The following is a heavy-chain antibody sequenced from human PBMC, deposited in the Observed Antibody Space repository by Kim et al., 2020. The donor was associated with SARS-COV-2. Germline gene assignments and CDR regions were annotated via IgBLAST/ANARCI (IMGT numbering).Heavy chain of an antibody. CDR2: IGSSSTYI. V-gene: IGHV3-21*01. CDR1: GFTFSRYS. J-gene: IGHJ3*02. D-gene: IGHD6-19*01. CDR3: AREHQWLDAFDI. Sequence: GGSLRLSCAASGFTFSRYSMNWVRQAPGKGLEWVSSIGSSSTYIYYADSVKGRFTISRDNAKNSLYLQINSLRAEDTAVYYCAREHQWLDAFDIWGQGTMVAVSS.